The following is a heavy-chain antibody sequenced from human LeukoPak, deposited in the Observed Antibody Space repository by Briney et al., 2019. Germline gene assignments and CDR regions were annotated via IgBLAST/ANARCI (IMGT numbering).Heavy chain of an antibody. CDR1: GYTFTSYY. Sequence: APVKVSCKASGYTFTSYYMHWVRQAPGQGLEWMGWISAYNGNTNYAQKLQGRVTMTTDTSTSTAYMELRSLRSDDTAVYYCARRVPAADYWGQGTLVTVSS. V-gene: IGHV1-18*04. D-gene: IGHD2-2*01. CDR2: ISAYNGNT. J-gene: IGHJ4*02. CDR3: ARRVPAADY.